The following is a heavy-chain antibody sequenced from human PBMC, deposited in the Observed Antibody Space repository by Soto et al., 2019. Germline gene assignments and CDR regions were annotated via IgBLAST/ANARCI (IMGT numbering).Heavy chain of an antibody. D-gene: IGHD3-3*02. Sequence: QVQLVQSGAEVKKPGSSVKVSCKASGGTFSSYTISWVRQAPGHGREWMGRIIPILGIANYAQEFQGRVTITADKSTSTAYRELSSLRSEGTAVYYCASRNSHFSFDPWGQGTLVTVSS. CDR1: GGTFSSYT. V-gene: IGHV1-69*02. CDR2: IIPILGIA. J-gene: IGHJ5*02. CDR3: ASRNSHFSFDP.